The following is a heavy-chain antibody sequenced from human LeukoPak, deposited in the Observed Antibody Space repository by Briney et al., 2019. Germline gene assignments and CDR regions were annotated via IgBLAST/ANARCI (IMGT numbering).Heavy chain of an antibody. D-gene: IGHD5-24*01. J-gene: IGHJ4*02. CDR3: AQDFLRSNYYFDY. CDR1: GFSFSTYA. V-gene: IGHV3-23*01. Sequence: QPGGSLRLSCAASGFSFSTYAMSWVRQAPGKGLEWVSVISASGGSTYYADSVKGRFTISGDNSKNTVYLQANSLRAEDTAIYYCAQDFLRSNYYFDYWGQGTLVTVS. CDR2: ISASGGST.